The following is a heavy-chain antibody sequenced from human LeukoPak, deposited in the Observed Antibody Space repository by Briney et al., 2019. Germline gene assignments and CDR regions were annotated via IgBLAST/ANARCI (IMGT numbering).Heavy chain of an antibody. CDR1: GFPFSSYG. CDR3: AKNYAYGAFWGPWVDV. V-gene: IGHV3-30*02. J-gene: IGHJ6*04. Sequence: PGGSLRLSCAASGFPFSSYGMHWVRQAPGKGLEWVSFIRFDGSNKYYTESVKGRFTISRDNSKNTVYLQMNSLSVEDTAVYYCAKNYAYGAFWGPWVDVWGKGTTVIVSA. D-gene: IGHD3-16*01. CDR2: IRFDGSNK.